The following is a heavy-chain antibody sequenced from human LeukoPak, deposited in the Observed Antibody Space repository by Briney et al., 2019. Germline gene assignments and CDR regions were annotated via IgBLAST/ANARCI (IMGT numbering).Heavy chain of an antibody. V-gene: IGHV3-11*01. CDR3: AKCHGDYVYFDY. Sequence: GGSLRLSCAASGFIFSDYYMSWIRQAPGKGLEGVSYISSSGSFIYYADSVKGRFTISRDNAKNSLYLQMNSLRAEDTAVYYCAKCHGDYVYFDYWGQGTLVTVSS. J-gene: IGHJ4*02. D-gene: IGHD4-17*01. CDR2: ISSSGSFI. CDR1: GFIFSDYY.